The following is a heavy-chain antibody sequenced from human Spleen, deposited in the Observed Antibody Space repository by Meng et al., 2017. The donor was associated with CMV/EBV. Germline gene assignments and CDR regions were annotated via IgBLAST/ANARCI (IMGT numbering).Heavy chain of an antibody. CDR3: ARGVDWDIVVVPAAIFWFDP. CDR2: INHSGST. J-gene: IGHJ5*02. D-gene: IGHD2-2*01. Sequence: SETLSRTCAVYGGSFSGYYWSWIRQPPGKGLEWIGEINHSGSTNYNPSLKSRVTISVDTSKNQFSLKLSSVTAADTAVYYCARGVDWDIVVVPAAIFWFDPWGQGTLVTVSS. CDR1: GGSFSGYY. V-gene: IGHV4-34*01.